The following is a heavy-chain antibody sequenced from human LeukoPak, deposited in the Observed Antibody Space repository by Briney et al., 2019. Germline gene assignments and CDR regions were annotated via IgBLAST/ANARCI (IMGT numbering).Heavy chain of an antibody. V-gene: IGHV1-69*04. Sequence: SVKVSCKASGGTFSSYAISWVRQAPGRGLEWMGRIIPILGIANYAQKFQGRVTITADKSTSTAYMELSSLRSEDTAVYYCARGRGYSYGYLSGRFDYWGQGTLVTVSS. CDR3: ARGRGYSYGYLSGRFDY. D-gene: IGHD5-18*01. CDR2: IIPILGIA. CDR1: GGTFSSYA. J-gene: IGHJ4*02.